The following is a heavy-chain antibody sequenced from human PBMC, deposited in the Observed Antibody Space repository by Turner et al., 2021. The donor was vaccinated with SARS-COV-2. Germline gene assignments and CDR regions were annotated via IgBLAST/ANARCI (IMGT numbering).Heavy chain of an antibody. CDR2: IRSKSYGGTT. V-gene: IGHV3-49*03. CDR3: TGGIAGDS. Sequence: EVQLVESGGGLVQRGRSLRLSCTASGFTFGNYGMSWFRQAPGKGLEWVSFIRSKSYGGTTEYAASVKGRFTISRDDSKSIAYLQMNSLKTEDTAVYYCTGGIAGDSWGQGTLVTVSS. J-gene: IGHJ4*02. D-gene: IGHD6-13*01. CDR1: GFTFGNYG.